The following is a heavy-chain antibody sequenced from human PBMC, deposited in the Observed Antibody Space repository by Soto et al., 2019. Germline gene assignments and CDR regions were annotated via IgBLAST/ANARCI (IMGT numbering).Heavy chain of an antibody. CDR2: IIPILGIA. Sequence: SVKVSCKASGGTFSSYTISWVRQAPGQGLEWMGRIIPILGIANYAQKFQGRVTITADKSTSTAYMELSSLRSEDTAVYYCARVYSSSPEGCDYWGQGTLVTVYS. D-gene: IGHD6-13*01. V-gene: IGHV1-69*02. J-gene: IGHJ4*02. CDR1: GGTFSSYT. CDR3: ARVYSSSPEGCDY.